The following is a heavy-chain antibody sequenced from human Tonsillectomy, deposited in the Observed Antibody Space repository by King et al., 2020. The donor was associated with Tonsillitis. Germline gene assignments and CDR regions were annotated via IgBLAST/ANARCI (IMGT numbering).Heavy chain of an antibody. J-gene: IGHJ3*01. D-gene: IGHD3-22*01. Sequence: EVQLVESGGGLVQPGGSLRLSCAASGFSLYHFWMTWVRQAPGKGLEWVANIGELESGKNYVDSVKGRFTISRDNAKNAVYLQMSSLRAEDTAVYYCARDFSPQYSDLYYDALDFWGQGTMVSVSS. CDR3: ARDFSPQYSDLYYDALDF. CDR1: GFSLYHFW. V-gene: IGHV3-7*03. CDR2: IGELESGK.